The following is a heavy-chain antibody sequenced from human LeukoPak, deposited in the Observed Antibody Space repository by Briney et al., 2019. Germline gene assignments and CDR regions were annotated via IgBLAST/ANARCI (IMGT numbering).Heavy chain of an antibody. Sequence: GGSLRLSFAASGFTVISNYMSWVPQAPRKGLEWVSVIYRGGSTYYADSVKGRFTISRDNSKNTLYLQMNSLRAEDTAVYYCARVATAQFRYYYMDVWGKGTTVTVSS. CDR3: ARVATAQFRYYYMDV. V-gene: IGHV3-53*01. CDR2: IYRGGST. CDR1: GFTVISNY. D-gene: IGHD5-24*01. J-gene: IGHJ6*03.